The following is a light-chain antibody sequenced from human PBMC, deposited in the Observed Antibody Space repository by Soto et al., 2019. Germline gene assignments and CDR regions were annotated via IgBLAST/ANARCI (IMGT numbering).Light chain of an antibody. V-gene: IGKV4-1*01. CDR3: QQYYTTPVT. CDR2: WAS. J-gene: IGKJ1*01. CDR1: QTVLYTSNY. Sequence: DIVMTQSPDSLAVSLGERATFNCKSSQTVLYTSNYLAWYQQKPGQPPKLLIYWASTRESGVPDRFSGSGSGTDFTLTISSLQAEDVAVYYCQQYYTTPVTFGQGTKVEIK.